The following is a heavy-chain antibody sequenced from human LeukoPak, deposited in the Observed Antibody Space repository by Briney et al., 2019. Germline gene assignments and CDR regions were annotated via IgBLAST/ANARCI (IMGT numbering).Heavy chain of an antibody. CDR1: GYSFTSYW. Sequence: GESLKISCKGSGYSFTSYWIGWVRHVPGKGLEYMGIIYPGGSDTRYSPSFQGQVTISADKSISTAYLQWSSLKASDTAMYYCARFEYSSSSPFDYWGQGTLVTVSS. V-gene: IGHV5-51*01. D-gene: IGHD6-6*01. J-gene: IGHJ4*02. CDR3: ARFEYSSSSPFDY. CDR2: IYPGGSDT.